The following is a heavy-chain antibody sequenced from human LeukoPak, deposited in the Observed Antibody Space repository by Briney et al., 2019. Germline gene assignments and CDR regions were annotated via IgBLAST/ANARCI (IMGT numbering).Heavy chain of an antibody. V-gene: IGHV4-59*01. CDR2: IYYGGST. J-gene: IGHJ4*02. CDR1: GGSISSYY. Sequence: PSETLSLTCTVSGGSISSYYWSWIRQPPGKGLEWIGYIYYGGSTNYNPSLKSRVTISVDTSKNQFSLKLSSVTAADTAVYYCARVAGTGRDIDYWGQGTLVTVSS. D-gene: IGHD6-19*01. CDR3: ARVAGTGRDIDY.